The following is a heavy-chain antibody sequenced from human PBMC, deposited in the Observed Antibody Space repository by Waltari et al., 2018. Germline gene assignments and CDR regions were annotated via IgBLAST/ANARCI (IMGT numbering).Heavy chain of an antibody. CDR2: IIPSFGTA. D-gene: IGHD6-13*01. CDR3: ARDLSGEYSSSWPDFDY. V-gene: IGHV1-69*01. Sequence: QVQLVQSGAEVKKPGSSVKVSCKASGGTFSSYAISWVRQAPGQGLEWMGGIIPSFGTANSAQKFQGRVTITADESTSTAYMELSSLRSEDTAVYYCARDLSGEYSSSWPDFDYWGQGTLVTVSS. J-gene: IGHJ4*02. CDR1: GGTFSSYA.